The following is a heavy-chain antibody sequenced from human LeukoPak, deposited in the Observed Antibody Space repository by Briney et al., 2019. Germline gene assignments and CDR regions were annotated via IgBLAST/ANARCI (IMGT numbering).Heavy chain of an antibody. CDR1: GFTFSSYA. Sequence: PGGSLRLSCSASGFTFSSYAMSWVRQAPGKGREWVSAISGSGGSTYYADSVKGRFTISRDNSKNTLYLQRNSLRAEDTAVYYCAEDLGTVTTDWGQGTLVTVSS. D-gene: IGHD4-17*01. J-gene: IGHJ4*02. CDR3: AEDLGTVTTD. V-gene: IGHV3-23*01. CDR2: ISGSGGST.